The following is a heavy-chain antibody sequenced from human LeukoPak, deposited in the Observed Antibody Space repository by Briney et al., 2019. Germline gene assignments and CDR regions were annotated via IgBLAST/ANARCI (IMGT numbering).Heavy chain of an antibody. CDR3: TSNSGSYSYFDY. V-gene: IGHV3-7*01. CDR1: GFTFSSYW. Sequence: GGSLRLSCAASGFTFSSYWMSWVRQAPGKGLEWVANIKQDGSEKYYVDSVKGRFTISRDNAKNSLYLQMNSLRAEDTAVYYCTSNSGSYSYFDYWGQGTLVTVSS. CDR2: IKQDGSEK. D-gene: IGHD1-26*01. J-gene: IGHJ4*02.